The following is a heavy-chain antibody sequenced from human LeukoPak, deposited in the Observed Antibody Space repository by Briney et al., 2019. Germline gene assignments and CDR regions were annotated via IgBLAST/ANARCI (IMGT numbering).Heavy chain of an antibody. Sequence: VGSLRLSCVAPGFTFSSYGMSWVRQAPGKGLEWVSAISGSGGKTYNADSVKGRFTISRDNSRKTLYLQMNSLRAEDTAVYYCAKDGGSYQFDSWGQGTLVTVSS. D-gene: IGHD1-26*01. CDR1: GFTFSSYG. V-gene: IGHV3-23*01. CDR2: ISGSGGKT. CDR3: AKDGGSYQFDS. J-gene: IGHJ4*02.